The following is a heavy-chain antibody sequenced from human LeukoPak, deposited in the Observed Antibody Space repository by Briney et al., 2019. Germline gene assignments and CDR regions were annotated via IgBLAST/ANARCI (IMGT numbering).Heavy chain of an antibody. CDR2: INSDGSST. Sequence: QPGGSLRLSCAASGFTFSSYWMHWVRQAPGKGLVWVSRINSDGSSTSYADSVKGRFTISRDNAKNTLYLQMNSLRAGDTAVYYCASTIAVAATDYWGQGTLVTVSS. CDR3: ASTIAVAATDY. D-gene: IGHD6-19*01. V-gene: IGHV3-74*01. CDR1: GFTFSSYW. J-gene: IGHJ4*02.